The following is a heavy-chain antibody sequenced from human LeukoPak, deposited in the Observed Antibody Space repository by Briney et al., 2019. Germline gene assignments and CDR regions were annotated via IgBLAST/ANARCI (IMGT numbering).Heavy chain of an antibody. CDR1: GFTFSNYG. V-gene: IGHV3-30*03. CDR2: ISYDSEGD. D-gene: IGHD3-10*02. J-gene: IGHJ4*02. CDR3: ARGTMFPYYFDY. Sequence: GGSLRLSCVTSGFTFSNYGMHWVRQLPGKGREWVAVISYDSEGDYHVDSVKGRFTIPRDNSKNTLYLQMNSLRVEDTAVYYCARGTMFPYYFDYWGQGTLVTVSS.